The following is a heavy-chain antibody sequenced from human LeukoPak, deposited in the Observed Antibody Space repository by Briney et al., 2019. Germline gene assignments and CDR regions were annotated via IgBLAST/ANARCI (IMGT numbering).Heavy chain of an antibody. J-gene: IGHJ6*03. CDR3: ARGRQVLRYFDWLFVPFMDV. CDR2: IYTSGST. Sequence: SETLSLTCTVSGGSISSGSYYWSWIRQPAGKGLEWIGRIYTSGSTNYNPSLKSRVTISVDTSKNQFSLKLSSVTAADTAVYYCARGRQVLRYFDWLFVPFMDVWGKGTTVTVSS. CDR1: GGSISSGSYY. V-gene: IGHV4-61*02. D-gene: IGHD3-9*01.